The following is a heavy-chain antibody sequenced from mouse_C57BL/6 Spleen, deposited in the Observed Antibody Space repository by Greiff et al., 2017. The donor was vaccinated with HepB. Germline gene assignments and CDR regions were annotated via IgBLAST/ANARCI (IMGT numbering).Heavy chain of an antibody. CDR3: ARGDYYGSSDRYFDY. CDR2: IDPSDSYT. D-gene: IGHD1-1*01. V-gene: IGHV1-59*01. J-gene: IGHJ2*01. CDR1: GYTFTSYW. Sequence: QVQLQQPGAELVRPGTSVKLSCKASGYTFTSYWMHWVKQRPGQGLEWIGVIDPSDSYTNYNQKFKGKATLTVDTSSSTAYMQLSSLTSEDSAVYYCARGDYYGSSDRYFDYWGQGTTLTVSS.